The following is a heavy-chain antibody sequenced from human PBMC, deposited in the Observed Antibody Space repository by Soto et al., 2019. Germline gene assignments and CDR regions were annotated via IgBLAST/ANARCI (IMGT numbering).Heavy chain of an antibody. CDR2: ISGSGGST. CDR3: AKDRYYDSSGYFDY. J-gene: IGHJ4*02. Sequence: QLGGSLRLSCGVSGGIFSDYAMSWVRQAPGKGLEWVSAISGSGGSTYYADSVKGRFTISRDNSKNTLYLQMNSLRAEDTAVYYCAKDRYYDSSGYFDYWGQGTLVTVS. V-gene: IGHV3-23*01. CDR1: GGIFSDYA. D-gene: IGHD3-22*01.